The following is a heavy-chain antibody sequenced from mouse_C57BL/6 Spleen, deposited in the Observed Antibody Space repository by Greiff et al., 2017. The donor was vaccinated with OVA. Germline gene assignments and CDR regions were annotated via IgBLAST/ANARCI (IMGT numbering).Heavy chain of an antibody. CDR1: GFTFSDYY. D-gene: IGHD2-3*01. Sequence: EVQRVESGGGLVQPGGSLKLSCAASGFTFSDYYMYWVRQTPEKRLEWVAYISNGGGSTYYPDTVKGRFTISRDNAKNTLYLQMSRLKSEDTAMYYCARHRRDGYYVGYFDYWGQGTTLTVSS. J-gene: IGHJ2*01. CDR2: ISNGGGST. V-gene: IGHV5-12*01. CDR3: ARHRRDGYYVGYFDY.